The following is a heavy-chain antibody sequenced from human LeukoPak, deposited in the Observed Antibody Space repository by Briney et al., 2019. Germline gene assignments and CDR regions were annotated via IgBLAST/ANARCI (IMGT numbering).Heavy chain of an antibody. V-gene: IGHV6-1*01. J-gene: IGHJ4*02. CDR1: GDSVSSNNAA. Sequence: SQTLSLTCAISGDSVSSNNAAWIWMRQSPSRGREWLGRTYYRSKWYNDYAVSVKSRITVNPDTSKNQFSLQLNSVTPEDTAVYYCAKMSSSWYLPKWGQGTLVTVSS. CDR2: TYYRSKWYN. CDR3: AKMSSSWYLPK. D-gene: IGHD6-13*01.